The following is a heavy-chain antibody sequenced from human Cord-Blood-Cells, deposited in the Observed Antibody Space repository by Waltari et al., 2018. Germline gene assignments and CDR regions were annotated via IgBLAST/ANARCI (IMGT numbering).Heavy chain of an antibody. CDR1: GGSISSSSYY. D-gene: IGHD3-10*01. CDR2: IYYSGST. Sequence: QLQLQESGPGLVKPSETLSLTCTVSGGSISSSSYYWGWIRQPPGKGLEWIGSIYYSGSTDYTPSLTCSVTITVDTSKNQFSLKLSQGTAADTAVYYCAGLADYYGSGSYYNTWFDPCGQRTLVTVSS. CDR3: AGLADYYGSGSYYNTWFDP. V-gene: IGHV4-39*01. J-gene: IGHJ5*02.